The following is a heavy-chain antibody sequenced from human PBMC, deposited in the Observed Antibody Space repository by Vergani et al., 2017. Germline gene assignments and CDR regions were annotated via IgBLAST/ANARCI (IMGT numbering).Heavy chain of an antibody. D-gene: IGHD2-15*01. Sequence: QLQLHESGPGLVKPSETLSLICTVSNVSISSHSFDWGWIRQSPGKNLEWIGSISHSGYTFYSPSLKSRVSMSVDTSKNQFSLRVNSVTAADTAVYYCVRDPWESGGPYSGCWGRGTLVSVSS. V-gene: IGHV4-39*07. CDR3: VRDPWESGGPYSGC. J-gene: IGHJ4*02. CDR1: NVSISSHSFD. CDR2: ISHSGYT.